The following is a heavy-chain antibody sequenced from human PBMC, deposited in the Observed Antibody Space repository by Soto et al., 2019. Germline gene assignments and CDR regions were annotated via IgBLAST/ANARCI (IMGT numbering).Heavy chain of an antibody. CDR2: ISFHGTTK. J-gene: IGHJ6*02. CDR1: GFTFSSYD. Sequence: QVQLVESGGGMVQPGTSLRLSCAASGFTFSSYDMHWVRQAPGKGLEWVAVISFHGTTKYYADSVKGRFTISRDNSKNKQYLEMNSLRGEDTAMYYCAKPIVAAGYYGMDVWGRGTTVTVSS. CDR3: AKPIVAAGYYGMDV. V-gene: IGHV3-30*18. D-gene: IGHD6-13*01.